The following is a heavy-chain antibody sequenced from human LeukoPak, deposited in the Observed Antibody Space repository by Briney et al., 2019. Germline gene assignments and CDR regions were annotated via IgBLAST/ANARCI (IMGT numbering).Heavy chain of an antibody. CDR3: ARVGVRSRSLDY. CDR1: GGSISSGGYY. J-gene: IGHJ4*02. CDR2: IYHSGST. V-gene: IGHV4-30-2*01. D-gene: IGHD3-3*01. Sequence: PSQTLSLTCTVSGGSISSGGYYWNWIRQPPGKGLEWIGYIYHSGSTYYNPSLKSRVTISVDRSKNQFSLKLSSVTAADTAVYYCARVGVRSRSLDYWGQGTLVTVSS.